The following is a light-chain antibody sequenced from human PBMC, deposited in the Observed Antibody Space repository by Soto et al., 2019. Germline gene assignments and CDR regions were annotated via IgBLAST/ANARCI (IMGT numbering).Light chain of an antibody. CDR2: GAS. V-gene: IGKV3-20*01. J-gene: IGKJ1*01. Sequence: IVMTQSPGTLSVSPGERATLSCRASQSVSSSYLAWYQQKPGQAPRLLIYGASSRATGIPDRFSGSGSGTDSTLTISRLEPEDFAVYYCQQYGSSPTFGQGTKVDIK. CDR1: QSVSSSY. CDR3: QQYGSSPT.